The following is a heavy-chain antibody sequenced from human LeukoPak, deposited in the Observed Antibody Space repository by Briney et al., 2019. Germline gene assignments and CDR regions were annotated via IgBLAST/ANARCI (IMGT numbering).Heavy chain of an antibody. D-gene: IGHD2-2*01. CDR1: GGSISSGSYY. Sequence: SQTLSLTCTVSGGSISSGSYYWSWIRQPAGKGLEWIGRIYTSGSTNYNPSLKSRVTVSVDKSKNQISLNLASLTAADTALYYCAGRGSSSGTFDVWGPGTFVTVSS. CDR2: IYTSGST. V-gene: IGHV4-61*02. J-gene: IGHJ3*01. CDR3: AGRGSSSGTFDV.